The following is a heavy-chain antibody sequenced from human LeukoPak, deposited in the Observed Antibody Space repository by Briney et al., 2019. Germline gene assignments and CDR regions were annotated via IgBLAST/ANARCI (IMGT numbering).Heavy chain of an antibody. CDR2: ISQDGSEK. D-gene: IGHD3-22*01. CDR3: ARKTYYYDTSAAGWFDP. V-gene: IGHV3-7*01. J-gene: IGHJ5*02. CDR1: GSTFSDSW. Sequence: PGGSLRLSCAVSGSTFSDSWMSWVRQARGKGLEWVATISQDGSEKYYVDSVKGRFTISRDNAKYSLYLQMDSLRAEDTAVYYCARKTYYYDTSAAGWFDPWGQGTLVTVSS.